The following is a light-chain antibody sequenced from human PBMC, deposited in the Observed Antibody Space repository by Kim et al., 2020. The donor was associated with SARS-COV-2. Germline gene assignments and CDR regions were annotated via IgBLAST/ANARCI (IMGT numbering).Light chain of an antibody. CDR2: EDH. J-gene: IGLJ3*02. CDR1: SGSISSDF. CDR3: QSFHDNAWV. V-gene: IGLV6-57*01. Sequence: NFMLTQAHSVSGSPGKTVIIPCTRSSGSISSDFVQWVQQRPGTSPTTVIYEDHVRPSGVPDRFSGFVDSSSNSASLTISGLKTEDEADYYCQSFHDNAWVFGGGTKVTVL.